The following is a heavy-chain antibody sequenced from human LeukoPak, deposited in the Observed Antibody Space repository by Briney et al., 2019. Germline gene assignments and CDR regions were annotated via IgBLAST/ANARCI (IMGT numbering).Heavy chain of an antibody. J-gene: IGHJ4*02. D-gene: IGHD3-16*01. CDR3: ERVAQGGSYFDS. CDR2: IIPIFGTA. V-gene: IGHV1-69*06. Sequence: ASVKVSCKASGGTFSSYAISWVRQAPGQGLEWMGGIIPIFGTANYAQKFQGRVTITADKSTSTAYMELSSLRSEDTAVYYCERVAQGGSYFDSWGQGNLVTVSS. CDR1: GGTFSSYA.